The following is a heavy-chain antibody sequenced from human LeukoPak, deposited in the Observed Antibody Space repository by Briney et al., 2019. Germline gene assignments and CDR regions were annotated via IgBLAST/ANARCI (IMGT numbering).Heavy chain of an antibody. CDR2: IYYSGST. J-gene: IGHJ4*02. V-gene: IGHV4-59*01. D-gene: IGHD3-10*01. CDR3: ARDLTMVRGGGLDY. Sequence: SETLSPTCTVSGGSISSYYWSWIRQPPGKGLEWIGYIYYSGSTNYNPSLKSRVTISVDTSKNQFSLKLSSVTAADTAVYYCARDLTMVRGGGLDYWGQGTLVTVSS. CDR1: GGSISSYY.